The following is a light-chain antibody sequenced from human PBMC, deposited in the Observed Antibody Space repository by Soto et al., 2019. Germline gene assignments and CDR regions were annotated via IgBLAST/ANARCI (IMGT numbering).Light chain of an antibody. CDR1: QSVSSSY. Sequence: EIVFTQSPRTLSLSPGERATLSCRASQSVSSSYLAWYQQKPGQAPRLLIYGASSRATGIPDRFSGSGSGTDFTLTISRLEPEDFAVYYCQQYGSSETFGQGTKVDIK. CDR3: QQYGSSET. J-gene: IGKJ1*01. CDR2: GAS. V-gene: IGKV3-20*01.